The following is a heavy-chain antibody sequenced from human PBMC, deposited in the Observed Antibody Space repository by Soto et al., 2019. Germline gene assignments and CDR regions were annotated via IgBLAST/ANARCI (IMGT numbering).Heavy chain of an antibody. CDR3: ARVDLGSYDYSLDY. Sequence: KPSETLSLTCTVYGGSISSGDYYWSWIRQPPGKGLERIGYIYYSGSTYYNPSLKSRVTISVDMSENQFSLKLSSVTAADTAVYYCARVDLGSYDYSLDYWGQGTLVTVSS. J-gene: IGHJ4*02. CDR1: GGSISSGDYY. V-gene: IGHV4-30-4*01. CDR2: IYYSGST. D-gene: IGHD4-4*01.